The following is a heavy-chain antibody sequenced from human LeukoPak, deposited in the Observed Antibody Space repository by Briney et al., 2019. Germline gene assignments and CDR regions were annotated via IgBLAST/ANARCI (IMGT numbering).Heavy chain of an antibody. CDR1: GYTFTAYY. J-gene: IGHJ4*02. V-gene: IGHV1-2*02. CDR2: INPNNGGT. D-gene: IGHD6-13*01. Sequence: GASVKVSCKASGYTFTAYYMHWVRQAPGQGLEWMGWINPNNGGTDYAQRFQGRVTMTRDTSITMTGDTSIRTAYMELSRLTSDDTAVYYCARALRSQQLVPGVFWGQGTLVTVSS. CDR3: ARALRSQQLVPGVF.